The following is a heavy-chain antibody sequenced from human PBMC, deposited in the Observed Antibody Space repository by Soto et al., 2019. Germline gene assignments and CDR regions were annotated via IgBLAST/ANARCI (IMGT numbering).Heavy chain of an antibody. D-gene: IGHD6-19*01. V-gene: IGHV1-69*01. CDR3: ARPKGTYSSGYYYFDF. Sequence: QVQLEQSGAEVKQPGSSVRVSCKTSGGTFSTYAINWVRQAPGQGLEWMGGIIPLFGTADYSQKFQGRVTITADESTSTAYMELSSLRSDDTAVDFCARPKGTYSSGYYYFDFWGQGTLVTVSS. J-gene: IGHJ4*02. CDR1: GGTFSTYA. CDR2: IIPLFGTA.